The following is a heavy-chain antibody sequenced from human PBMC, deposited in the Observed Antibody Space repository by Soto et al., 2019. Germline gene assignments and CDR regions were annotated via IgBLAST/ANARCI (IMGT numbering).Heavy chain of an antibody. Sequence: SETLSLTCTVSGGSISSYYWSWIRQPAGKGLEWIGRIYTSGSTNYNPSLKSRVTMSVDTSKNQFSLKLSSVTAADTAVYYCARDRLVVVPAATSLYYGMDVWGQGTTVTVSS. CDR2: IYTSGST. CDR3: ARDRLVVVPAATSLYYGMDV. J-gene: IGHJ6*02. CDR1: GGSISSYY. V-gene: IGHV4-4*07. D-gene: IGHD2-2*01.